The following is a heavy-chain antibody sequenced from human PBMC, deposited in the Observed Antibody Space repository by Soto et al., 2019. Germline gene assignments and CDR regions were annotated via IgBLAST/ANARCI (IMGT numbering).Heavy chain of an antibody. V-gene: IGHV1-18*01. CDR1: GYTFTSYG. CDR3: AKDGAKYSSSSGLYYYYYGMDV. Sequence: GASVKVSCKASGYTFTSYGISWVRQAPGQGLEWMGWISAYNGNTNYAQKLQGRVTMTTDTSTSTAYMELRSLRSDDTAVYYCAKDGAKYSSSSGLYYYYYGMDVWGQGTTVTVSS. CDR2: ISAYNGNT. D-gene: IGHD6-6*01. J-gene: IGHJ6*02.